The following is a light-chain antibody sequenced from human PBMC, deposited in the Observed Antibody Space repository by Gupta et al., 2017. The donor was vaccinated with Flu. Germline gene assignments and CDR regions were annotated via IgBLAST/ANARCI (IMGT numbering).Light chain of an antibody. CDR3: QQSDSTPRT. J-gene: IGKJ2*01. CDR1: QSISGY. V-gene: IGKV1-39*01. CDR2: AAS. Sequence: PSSLSASVGDRVTITCRASQSISGYLNWYQQKPGKAPTLLIYAASSLQSGVPSRFSGSGSGPDFTLTISSLQPEDFATYYCQQSDSTPRTFGQGTKVEIK.